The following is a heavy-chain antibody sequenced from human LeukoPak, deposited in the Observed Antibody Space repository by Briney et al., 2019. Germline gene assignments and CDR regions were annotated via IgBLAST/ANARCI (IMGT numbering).Heavy chain of an antibody. D-gene: IGHD1-14*01. CDR3: ACNVYHYYMDV. Sequence: SETLSLTCAVSGYSISSSNWWGWIRQPPGKGLEWIGYIYYSGSIYYNPSLKSRVTMSVDTSKNQFSLKLSSVTAVDMAVYYCACNVYHYYMDVWGKGTTVTVSS. V-gene: IGHV4-28*05. CDR2: IYYSGSI. CDR1: GYSISSSNW. J-gene: IGHJ6*03.